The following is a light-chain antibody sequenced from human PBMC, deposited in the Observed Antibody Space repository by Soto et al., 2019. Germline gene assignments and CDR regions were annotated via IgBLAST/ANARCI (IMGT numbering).Light chain of an antibody. CDR3: QYYGT. J-gene: IGKJ1*01. CDR2: GAS. V-gene: IGKV3-20*01. CDR1: QSVSSSY. Sequence: EIVLTQSPGTLSLPPGERATLSCRASQSVSSSYLAWYQQKPGQAPRLLIYGASSRATGIPDRFSGSGSGTDFSLTISRLEPEDFAVYYCQYYGTFGPGTKVEIK.